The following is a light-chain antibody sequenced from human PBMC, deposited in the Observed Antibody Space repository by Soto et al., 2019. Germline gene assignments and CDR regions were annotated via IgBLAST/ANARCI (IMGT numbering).Light chain of an antibody. CDR1: QMINTY. J-gene: IGKJ5*01. CDR2: DAS. Sequence: VLRLSAASVSLSPWAGARLSCRASQMINTYLAWYQQKPGQAPRLLIYDASKRATGIPARFSGSGSGTDFTLTISSLQPEDFAVYYCQQRRNWPITFGQGTRLEIK. V-gene: IGKV3-11*01. CDR3: QQRRNWPIT.